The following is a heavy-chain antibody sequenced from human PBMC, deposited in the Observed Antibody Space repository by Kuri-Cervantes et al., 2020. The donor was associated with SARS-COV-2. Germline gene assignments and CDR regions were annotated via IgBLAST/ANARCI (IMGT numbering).Heavy chain of an antibody. CDR3: ARETPDYYDSSGYLYFDY. Sequence: ASVKVSCKASGYTFTSYYMHWVRQAPGQGLEWMGIINPSGGSTSYAQKFQGRVTMTTDTSTGTAYMELRSLRSDDTAVYYCARETPDYYDSSGYLYFDYWGQGTLVTVSS. J-gene: IGHJ4*02. CDR1: GYTFTSYY. D-gene: IGHD3-22*01. V-gene: IGHV1-46*01. CDR2: INPSGGST.